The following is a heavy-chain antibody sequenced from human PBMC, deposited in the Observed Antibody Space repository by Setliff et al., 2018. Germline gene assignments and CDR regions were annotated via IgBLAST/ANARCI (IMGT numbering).Heavy chain of an antibody. CDR3: ARAGVAATARKGLLEY. CDR2: ININNFNT. D-gene: IGHD6-13*01. Sequence: ASVKVSCKASGYTFSHSGITWVRQAPGQGLEWMGWININNFNTKYAQKLQDRVTMTTDTSTSTAYMDLRSLRSDDTAMYYCARAGVAATARKGLLEYWGQGTLVTVSS. J-gene: IGHJ1*01. V-gene: IGHV1-18*01. CDR1: GYTFSHSG.